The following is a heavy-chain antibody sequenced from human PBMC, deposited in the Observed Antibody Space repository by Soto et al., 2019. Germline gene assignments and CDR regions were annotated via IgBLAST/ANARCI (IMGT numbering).Heavy chain of an antibody. V-gene: IGHV3-48*02. CDR1: GFTFSSYS. D-gene: IGHD3-3*01. J-gene: IGHJ6*02. CDR3: ARDPGLTIFGVVIPMDV. Sequence: GGSLRLSCAASGFTFSSYSMNWVRQAPGKGLEWVSYISSSSSTMYYADSVKGRFTISRDNAKNSLYLQMNSLRDEDTAVYYYARDPGLTIFGVVIPMDVWGQGTTVTVSS. CDR2: ISSSSSTM.